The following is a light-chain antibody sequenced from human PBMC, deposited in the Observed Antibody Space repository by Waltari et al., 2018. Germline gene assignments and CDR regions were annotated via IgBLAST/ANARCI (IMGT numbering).Light chain of an antibody. Sequence: QSVLTQPPSVSEAPRQRVTISCSGSSSNIGRNGVNWYQQVPGKAPKLLIYFDDLLPSGVSDRFSASKSVTSASLAISGLQSDDEADYYCSVWDASVNGVIFGGGTRLTVL. CDR2: FDD. CDR3: SVWDASVNGVI. J-gene: IGLJ2*01. CDR1: SSNIGRNG. V-gene: IGLV1-36*01.